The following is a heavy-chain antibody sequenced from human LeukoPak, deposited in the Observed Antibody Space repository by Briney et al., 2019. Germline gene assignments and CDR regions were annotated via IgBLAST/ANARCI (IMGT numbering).Heavy chain of an antibody. CDR2: IYASGST. CDR3: ARAVTYYDFWSGYYGYYGMDV. Sequence: KPSETLSLTCAVSGGSISSGSYYWSWVRQPPGKGLEWIARIYASGSTNYNPSPKSRVTISVDTSKNQFSLKLSSATAADTAVYYCARAVTYYDFWSGYYGYYGMDVWGQGTTVTVSS. V-gene: IGHV4-61*02. CDR1: GGSISSGSYY. J-gene: IGHJ6*02. D-gene: IGHD3-3*01.